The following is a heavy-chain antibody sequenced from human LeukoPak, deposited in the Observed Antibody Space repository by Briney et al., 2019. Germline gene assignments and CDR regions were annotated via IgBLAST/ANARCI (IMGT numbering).Heavy chain of an antibody. V-gene: IGHV1-69*05. J-gene: IGHJ6*03. D-gene: IGHD3-16*01. CDR2: IIPVFGTT. CDR3: ARCGGSYYYFYYMDV. CDR1: GGTFSSYA. Sequence: ASVEVSCKASGGTFSSYAVSWVRQAPGQGLEWMGGIIPVFGTTNYTQKFQGRVTITTDESTTTAYMELSSLRSEDTAVYYCARCGGSYYYFYYMDVWGTGTTVTVSS.